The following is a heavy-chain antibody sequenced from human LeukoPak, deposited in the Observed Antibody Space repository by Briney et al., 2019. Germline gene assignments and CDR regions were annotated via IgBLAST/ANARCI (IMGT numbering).Heavy chain of an antibody. Sequence: WVPVACKASGGTFSSYAIRWVRQAPGQGLEWMGGIIPIFGTANHAQKFQGRVTITTDESTNTTYMELSSLRSEETAVYYGERGSVWLGELKGAFDPWGQGTLVIVSS. J-gene: IGHJ5*02. CDR1: GGTFSSYA. CDR2: IIPIFGTA. D-gene: IGHD3-10*01. CDR3: ERGSVWLGELKGAFDP. V-gene: IGHV1-69*05.